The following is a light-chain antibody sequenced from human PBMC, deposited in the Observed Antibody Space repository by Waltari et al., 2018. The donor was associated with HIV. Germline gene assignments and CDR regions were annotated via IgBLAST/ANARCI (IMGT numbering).Light chain of an antibody. CDR2: WAS. CDR3: QQYYSTPRWT. V-gene: IGKV4-1*01. J-gene: IGKJ1*01. CDR1: QSDLYSSHNKNY. Sequence: DIVMTQSPDSLAVSLVERTTINRKSSQSDLYSSHNKNYLAWYQQKPGQPPKLLIYWASTRESGVPDRFRCCGSGTDFALTISSLQAKGVAVYYCQQYYSTPRWTFGQGTKVEMK.